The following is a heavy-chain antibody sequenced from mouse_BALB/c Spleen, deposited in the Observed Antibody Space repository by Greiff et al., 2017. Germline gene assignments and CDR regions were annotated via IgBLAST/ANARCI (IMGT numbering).Heavy chain of an antibody. CDR1: GFTFSSYT. V-gene: IGHV5-6-4*01. CDR3: TREGITTAPFDY. Sequence: DVMLVESGGGLVKPGGSLKLSCAASGFTFSSYTMSWVRQTPEKRLEWVATISSGGSYTYYPDSVKGRFTISRDNAKNTLYLQMSSLKSEDTAMYYCTREGITTAPFDYWGQGTTLTVSS. J-gene: IGHJ2*01. D-gene: IGHD1-2*01. CDR2: ISSGGSYT.